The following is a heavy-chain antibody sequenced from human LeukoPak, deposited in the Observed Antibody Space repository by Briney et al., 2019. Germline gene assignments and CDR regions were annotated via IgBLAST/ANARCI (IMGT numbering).Heavy chain of an antibody. CDR3: ARDLIAARTKALEGSDYYYGMDV. D-gene: IGHD3-3*01. CDR1: GFTFKKYW. J-gene: IGHJ6*02. V-gene: IGHV3-7*01. CDR2: IKEDGSET. Sequence: GGSLRLSCAASGFTFKKYWMNWVRQVPGKGLECLANIKEDGSETYYADSVKGRFTISRDNPKNLLFLQINSLRVEDTAVYYCARDLIAARTKALEGSDYYYGMDVWGQGTTVTVSS.